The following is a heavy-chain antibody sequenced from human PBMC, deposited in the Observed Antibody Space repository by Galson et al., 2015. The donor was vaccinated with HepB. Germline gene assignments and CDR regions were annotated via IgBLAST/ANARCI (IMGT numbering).Heavy chain of an antibody. V-gene: IGHV6-1*01. J-gene: IGHJ6*02. CDR3: ARVRTRRPPHYYYGLDV. CDR2: TYYRAKWYQ. CDR1: GDSVSSNTAA. Sequence: CAISGDSVSSNTAAWNWIRQSPSRGLEWLGRTYYRAKWYQDYAVSVQSRMTINSDTSTNQFSLHLNSVTPEDTAVYYCARVRTRRPPHYYYGLDVWGQGTTVTVSS.